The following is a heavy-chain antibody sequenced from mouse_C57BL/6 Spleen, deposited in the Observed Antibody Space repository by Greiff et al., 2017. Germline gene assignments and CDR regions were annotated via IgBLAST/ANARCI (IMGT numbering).Heavy chain of an antibody. CDR2: INPSSGYT. D-gene: IGHD2-1*01. J-gene: IGHJ3*01. V-gene: IGHV1-4*01. CDR1: GYTFTSYT. CDR3: AKVLYGNFAY. Sequence: QVQLQQSGAELARPGASVKMSCKASGYTFTSYTMHWVKQRPGQGLEWIGYINPSSGYTKYNQKFKDKATLTADKSSSTAYMQLSSLTSEDSAVXYCAKVLYGNFAYGGQGTLVTVSA.